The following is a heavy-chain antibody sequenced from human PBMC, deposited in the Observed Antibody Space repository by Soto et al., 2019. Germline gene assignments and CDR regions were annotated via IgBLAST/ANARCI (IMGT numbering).Heavy chain of an antibody. CDR3: ARDYVDSSGLFY. CDR1: GGTFSSYA. V-gene: IGHV1-69*13. CDR2: IIPIFGTA. Sequence: SVKVSCKASGGTFSSYAISWVRQAPGQGLEWMGGIIPIFGTANYAQKFQGRVTITADESTSTAYMELSRLRSDDTAVYYCARDYVDSSGLFYWGQGTLVTVSS. D-gene: IGHD6-19*01. J-gene: IGHJ4*02.